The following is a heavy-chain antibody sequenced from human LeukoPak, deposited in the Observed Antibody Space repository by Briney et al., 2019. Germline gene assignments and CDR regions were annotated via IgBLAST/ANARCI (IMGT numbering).Heavy chain of an antibody. CDR2: TYYRSQWFI. CDR3: ARGSGYYDTGSFSFVDN. D-gene: IGHD3-22*01. Sequence: SQTLSLTCAISGDSVSSDSAAWNWIRQSPSRGLEWLGRTYYRSQWFIDYAVSVKTRITIKSDTSRNQFSLELKSVTPEDTGVYYCARGSGYYDTGSFSFVDNWGQGTLVTVSS. CDR1: GDSVSSDSAA. V-gene: IGHV6-1*01. J-gene: IGHJ4*02.